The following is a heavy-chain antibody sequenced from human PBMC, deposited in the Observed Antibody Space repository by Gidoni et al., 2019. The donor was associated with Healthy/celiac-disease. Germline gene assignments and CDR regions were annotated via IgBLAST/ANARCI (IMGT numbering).Heavy chain of an antibody. V-gene: IGHV3-23*01. D-gene: IGHD6-19*01. Sequence: VQLLESWGGLVQPGGSLVLFCSASGFTLCSYAMSWVRQDPGKGLEWVSAISGSGGSTYYADSVKGRFTISRDNSKNTLYLQMNSLRAEDTAVYYCAIHRPGIAVAGPFDYWGQGTLVTVSS. CDR2: ISGSGGST. J-gene: IGHJ4*02. CDR1: GFTLCSYA. CDR3: AIHRPGIAVAGPFDY.